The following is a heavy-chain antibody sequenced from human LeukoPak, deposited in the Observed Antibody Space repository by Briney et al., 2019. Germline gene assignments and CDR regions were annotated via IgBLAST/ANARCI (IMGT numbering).Heavy chain of an antibody. Sequence: SETLSLTCTISGGPISSYYWSWIRQPPGKGLEWIGYIYYTGSTNHNPSLKSRVTISVDTSKSQFSLKLSSVTAADTAVYYCARVPSSGWRDAFDIWGQGTMVTVSS. CDR1: GGPISSYY. CDR3: ARVPSSGWRDAFDI. CDR2: IYYTGST. V-gene: IGHV4-59*01. D-gene: IGHD6-19*01. J-gene: IGHJ3*02.